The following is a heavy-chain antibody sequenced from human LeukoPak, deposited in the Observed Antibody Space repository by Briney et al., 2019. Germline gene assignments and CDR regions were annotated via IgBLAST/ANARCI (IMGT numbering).Heavy chain of an antibody. CDR3: AREMVAARVYYYYGMDV. V-gene: IGHV1-3*01. Sequence: ASVKVSCKASGYTFTSYAMHWVRQAPGQRLEWMGWINAGNGNTKYSQKFQGRVTITRDTSASTAYMELSSLRSEDTAVYYCAREMVAARVYYYYGMDVWGQGTTVTVSS. CDR1: GYTFTSYA. CDR2: INAGNGNT. D-gene: IGHD6-6*01. J-gene: IGHJ6*02.